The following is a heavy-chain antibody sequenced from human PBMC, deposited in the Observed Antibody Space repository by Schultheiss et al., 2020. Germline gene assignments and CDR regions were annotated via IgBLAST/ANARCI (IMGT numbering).Heavy chain of an antibody. CDR2: IYASGST. Sequence: SETLSLTCIVSGGSISSTNHYWSWIRQPAGKGLEWIGRIYASGSTKYNPSLKSRVTMSVDTSKNQLSLKLSSVTAADTAVYYCARDGQHDRWYYFDYWGQGTLVTVSS. J-gene: IGHJ4*02. D-gene: IGHD6-13*01. CDR3: ARDGQHDRWYYFDY. V-gene: IGHV4-61*02. CDR1: GGSISSTNHY.